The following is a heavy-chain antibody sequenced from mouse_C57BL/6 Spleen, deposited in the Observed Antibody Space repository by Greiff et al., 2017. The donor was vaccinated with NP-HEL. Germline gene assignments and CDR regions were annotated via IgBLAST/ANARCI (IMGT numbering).Heavy chain of an antibody. CDR1: GFNIKDYY. Sequence: EVHLVESGAELVKPGASVKLSCTASGFNIKDYYMHWVKQRTEQGLEWIGRIDPEDGETKYAPQFQGKATITADTSSNTAYLQLSSLTSEDTAVYYCARHGGNGAMDYWGQGTSVTVSS. CDR3: ARHGGNGAMDY. V-gene: IGHV14-2*01. CDR2: IDPEDGET. D-gene: IGHD2-1*01. J-gene: IGHJ4*01.